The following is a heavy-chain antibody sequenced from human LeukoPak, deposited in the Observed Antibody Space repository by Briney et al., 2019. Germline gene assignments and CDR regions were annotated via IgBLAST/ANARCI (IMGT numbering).Heavy chain of an antibody. CDR3: ARGRILRAEPFFDF. Sequence: PGGSLRLSCVASGFTFSDYEMHWIRQAPGKGLEWVSYITKTGASIYYAPSVRGRFTISSDTADNSLYLQMNSLRAEDSALYYCARGRILRAEPFFDFWGQGTLVTVSS. CDR1: GFTFSDYE. J-gene: IGHJ4*02. CDR2: ITKTGASI. V-gene: IGHV3-48*03. D-gene: IGHD1-14*01.